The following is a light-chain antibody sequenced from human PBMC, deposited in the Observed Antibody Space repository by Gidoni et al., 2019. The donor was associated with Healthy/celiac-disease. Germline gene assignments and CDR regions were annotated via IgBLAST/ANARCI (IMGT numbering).Light chain of an antibody. CDR2: GAS. CDR3: QQYGSSPWT. V-gene: IGKV3-20*01. Sequence: EIFLTQSPATRSLSPGERATLACRASPSVSSSYLAWYQQKPGQAPRLLIYGASSRATGIPDRFSGSGSGTDFTLTISRLEPEDFAVYYCQQYGSSPWTFXQXTKVEIK. J-gene: IGKJ1*01. CDR1: PSVSSSY.